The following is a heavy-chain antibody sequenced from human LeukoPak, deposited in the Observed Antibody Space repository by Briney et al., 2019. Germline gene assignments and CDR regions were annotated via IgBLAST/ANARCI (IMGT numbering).Heavy chain of an antibody. CDR2: IRYDGSTK. Sequence: GGSLRLSCAVSGFTFSGNGMHWVRQAPGKGLEWVAFIRYDGSTKYYADSAKGRFTISRDNSKNTLYLQMNSLRAEDTAVYYCAKDDGYCSNTNCYAFDYWGQGTLVTVSS. D-gene: IGHD2-2*01. V-gene: IGHV3-30*02. J-gene: IGHJ4*02. CDR3: AKDDGYCSNTNCYAFDY. CDR1: GFTFSGNG.